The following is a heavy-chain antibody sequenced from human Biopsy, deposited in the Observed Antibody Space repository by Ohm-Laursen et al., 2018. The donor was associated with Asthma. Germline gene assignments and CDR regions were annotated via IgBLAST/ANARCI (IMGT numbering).Heavy chain of an antibody. CDR2: TNERGVT. V-gene: IGHV4-34*01. J-gene: IGHJ6*02. CDR1: PGSFSGFF. Sequence: SDTLSLTCDVSPGSFSGFFWTWIRQSPGKGLEWIGETNERGVTNNNPSLKSQVIISIDTYWNRVSLKLTSVTAADTAVYYCARGPELDVWGQGTTVTVSS. CDR3: ARGPELDV.